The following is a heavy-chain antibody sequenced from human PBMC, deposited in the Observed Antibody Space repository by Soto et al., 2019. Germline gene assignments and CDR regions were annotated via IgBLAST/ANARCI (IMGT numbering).Heavy chain of an antibody. V-gene: IGHV3-11*01. D-gene: IGHD2-15*01. CDR2: ISSSGTGI. J-gene: IGHJ3*02. CDR3: ARAYSDAFDI. CDR1: GFKFRDYY. Sequence: QVQLVESGGDLVKPGGSLRLSCAASGFKFRDYYMTWIRQAPGKGLEWVSYISSSGTGIYYADSVKGRFTIPRDNAKNSLYLQMSSLRAEDTAVYYCARAYSDAFDIWGQGTMVTVSS.